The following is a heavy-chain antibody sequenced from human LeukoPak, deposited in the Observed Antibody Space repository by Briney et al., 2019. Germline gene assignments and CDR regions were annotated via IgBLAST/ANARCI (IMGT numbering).Heavy chain of an antibody. CDR2: ISAYNGNT. CDR1: GCTFTSYG. J-gene: IGHJ5*02. D-gene: IGHD2-21*02. CDR3: ARAYCGGDCYTWWFDP. V-gene: IGHV1-18*01. Sequence: GASVKVSCKASGCTFTSYGISWVRQAPGQGLEWMGWISAYNGNTNYAQKLQGRVTMTTDTSTSTAYMELRSLRSDDTAVYYCARAYCGGDCYTWWFDPWGQGTLVTVSS.